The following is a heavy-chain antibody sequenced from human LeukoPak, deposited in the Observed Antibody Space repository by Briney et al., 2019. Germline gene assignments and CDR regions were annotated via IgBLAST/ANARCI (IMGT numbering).Heavy chain of an antibody. D-gene: IGHD6-13*01. CDR1: GGSISSYY. CDR2: IYYSGST. V-gene: IGHV4-59*08. CDR3: ARLAAAGYYYYYYMDV. Sequence: SETLSLTCTVSGGSISSYYWSWIRQPPGKGLVWIGYIYYSGSTNYNPSLKSRVTISVDTSKNQFSLKLSSVTAADTAVYYCARLAAAGYYYYYYMDVWGKGTTVTVSS. J-gene: IGHJ6*03.